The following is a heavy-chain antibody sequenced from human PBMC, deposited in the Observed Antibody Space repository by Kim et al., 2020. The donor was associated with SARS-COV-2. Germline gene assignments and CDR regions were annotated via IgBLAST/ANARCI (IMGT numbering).Heavy chain of an antibody. V-gene: IGHV5-51*01. Sequence: GESLKISCEASGYDFTNCWIGWVRQMPGKGLEWMGIIFPRDSETKYNPSFQGQVSMSVDKSISTAYLHWKSLEASDTAMYYCAGRWGGGWYFPNWGWGGFVPWGEGTRVTVSS. D-gene: IGHD7-27*01. CDR1: GYDFTNCW. CDR2: IFPRDSET. J-gene: IGHJ5*02. CDR3: AGRWGGGWYFPNWGWGGFVP.